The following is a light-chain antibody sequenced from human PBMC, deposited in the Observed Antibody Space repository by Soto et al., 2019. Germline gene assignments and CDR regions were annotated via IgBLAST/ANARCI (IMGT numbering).Light chain of an antibody. CDR1: QTVSGN. V-gene: IGKV3-15*01. Sequence: IVMPQYPATVSVSPGGRATLSCRASQTVSGNLAWYQQKPGQAPRLLIFGASTRATGIPARFSGSGSGTDFSLSISSLQSEDFAVYYCQQYITWPRTFGQGTKVDNK. CDR3: QQYITWPRT. CDR2: GAS. J-gene: IGKJ1*01.